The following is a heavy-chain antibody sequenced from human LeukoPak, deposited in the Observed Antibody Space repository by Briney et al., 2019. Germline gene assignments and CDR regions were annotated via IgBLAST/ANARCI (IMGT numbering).Heavy chain of an antibody. J-gene: IGHJ4*02. V-gene: IGHV1-18*01. Sequence: ASVKVSCKASGGTFSSYAISWVRQAPGQGLEWMGWISAYNGNTNYAQKLQGRVTMTTDTSTSTAYMELRSLRSDDTAVYYCARIHSNSWSRRFDYWGQGTLVTVSS. CDR3: ARIHSNSWSRRFDY. CDR1: GGTFSSYA. CDR2: ISAYNGNT. D-gene: IGHD6-13*01.